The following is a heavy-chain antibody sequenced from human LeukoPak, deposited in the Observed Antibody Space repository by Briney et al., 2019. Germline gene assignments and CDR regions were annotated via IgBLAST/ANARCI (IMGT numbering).Heavy chain of an antibody. Sequence: SETLSLTCTVSGGSISSYYWSWIRQPPGKGLEWIGYNYYSGSTNYNPSLKSRVTISVDTSKNQFSLKLSSVTAADTAVYYCARSPSPYYGMDVWGQGTTVTVSS. CDR2: NYYSGST. J-gene: IGHJ6*02. CDR3: ARSPSPYYGMDV. V-gene: IGHV4-59*01. CDR1: GGSISSYY.